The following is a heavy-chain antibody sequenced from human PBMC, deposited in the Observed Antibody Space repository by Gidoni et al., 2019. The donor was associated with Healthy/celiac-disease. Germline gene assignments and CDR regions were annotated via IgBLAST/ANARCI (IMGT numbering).Heavy chain of an antibody. D-gene: IGHD2-2*01. CDR2: INHSGST. J-gene: IGHJ5*02. CDR3: ARKHAGYCSSTSCYKGWFDP. V-gene: IGHV4-34*01. Sequence: QVQLQQWGAGLLKPSEPLSLTCAVYGGSFRGYYWSWIRQPPGKGLEWIGEINHSGSTNYNPSRKSRVTISVDTSKNQFSLKLSSVTAADTAVYYCARKHAGYCSSTSCYKGWFDPWGQGTLVTVSS. CDR1: GGSFRGYY.